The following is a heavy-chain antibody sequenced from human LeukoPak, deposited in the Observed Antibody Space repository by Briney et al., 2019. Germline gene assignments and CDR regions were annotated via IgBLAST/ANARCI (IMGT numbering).Heavy chain of an antibody. Sequence: PGGSLRLSCAASGFTFSSYSMNWVRQAPGKGLEWASSISSSSSYIYYADSVKGRFTISRDNAKNSLYLQMNSLRAEDTAVYYCARDYYDSSGYKQDYYFDYWGQGTLVTVSS. CDR3: ARDYYDSSGYKQDYYFDY. CDR1: GFTFSSYS. J-gene: IGHJ4*02. CDR2: ISSSSSYI. V-gene: IGHV3-21*01. D-gene: IGHD3-22*01.